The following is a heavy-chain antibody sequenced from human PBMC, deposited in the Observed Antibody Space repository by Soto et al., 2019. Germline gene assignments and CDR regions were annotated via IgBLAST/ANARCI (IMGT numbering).Heavy chain of an antibody. CDR3: AREEGYDSSGYREFDY. D-gene: IGHD3-22*01. V-gene: IGHV4-31*02. CDR2: IYYSGST. CDR1: GGSISSGGYY. Sequence: PSETLSLTCTVAGGSISSGGYYWSWIRQHPGKGLEWIGYIYYSGSTYYNPSLKSRVTISVDTSKNQFSLKLSSVTAADTAVYYCAREEGYDSSGYREFDYWGQGTLVSLL. J-gene: IGHJ4*02.